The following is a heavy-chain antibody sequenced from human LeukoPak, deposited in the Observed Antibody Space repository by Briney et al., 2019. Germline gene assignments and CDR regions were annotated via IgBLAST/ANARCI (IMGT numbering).Heavy chain of an antibody. CDR3: ARQGSAWT. D-gene: IGHD6-19*01. CDR2: IYYSGST. V-gene: IGHV4-59*08. J-gene: IGHJ5*02. CDR1: GGSISNYY. Sequence: PSETLSLTCTVSGGSISNYYWSWIRQPPGKGLEWIGNIYYSGSTKYNPSLKSRVTISVDTSKNQFSLKPSSVTAADTAVYYCARQGSAWTWGQGTLVTVSS.